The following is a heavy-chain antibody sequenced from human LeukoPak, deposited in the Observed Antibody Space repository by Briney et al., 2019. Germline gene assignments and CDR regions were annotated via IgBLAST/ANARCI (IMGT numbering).Heavy chain of an antibody. CDR2: ISAYNGNT. V-gene: IGHV1-18*01. Sequence: ASVKVSCKASGGTFSSYAISWVRQAPGQGLEWMGWISAYNGNTNYAQKLQGRVTMTTDTSTSTAYMELRSLRSDDTAVYYCARGGIVGATKAFDIWGQGTMVTVSS. CDR1: GGTFSSYA. J-gene: IGHJ3*02. CDR3: ARGGIVGATKAFDI. D-gene: IGHD1-26*01.